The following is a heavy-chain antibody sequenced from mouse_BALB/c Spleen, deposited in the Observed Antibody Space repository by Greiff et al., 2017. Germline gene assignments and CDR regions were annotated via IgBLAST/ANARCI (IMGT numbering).Heavy chain of an antibody. Sequence: EVMLVESGGDLVKPGGSLKLSCAASGFTFSSYGMSWVRQTPDKRLEWVATISSGGSYTYYPDSVKGRFTISRDNAKNTLYLQMSSLKSEDTAMYYCARQDRYDGRDDYWGQGTTLTVSS. CDR2: ISSGGSYT. D-gene: IGHD2-14*01. V-gene: IGHV5-6*01. CDR3: ARQDRYDGRDDY. J-gene: IGHJ2*01. CDR1: GFTFSSYG.